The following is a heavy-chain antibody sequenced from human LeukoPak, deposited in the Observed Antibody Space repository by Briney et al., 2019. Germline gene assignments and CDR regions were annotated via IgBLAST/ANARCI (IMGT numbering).Heavy chain of an antibody. Sequence: PSETLSLTCTVSGGSIGSRAYYWSWIRQPAGKGLEYIGRIYTDGSRNHNPSLKGRVSISMDTSNNQFSLRVTSVTAADTGVYYCASEGLALAGNFYYWGQGALVTVSS. V-gene: IGHV4-61*02. CDR3: ASEGLALAGNFYY. J-gene: IGHJ4*02. CDR2: IYTDGSR. CDR1: GGSIGSRAYY. D-gene: IGHD6-19*01.